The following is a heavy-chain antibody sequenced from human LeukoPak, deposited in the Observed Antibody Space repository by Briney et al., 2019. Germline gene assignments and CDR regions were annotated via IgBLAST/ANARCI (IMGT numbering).Heavy chain of an antibody. D-gene: IGHD5-24*01. V-gene: IGHV4-61*02. CDR1: GGSISSGSYY. CDR3: ARGGRDGYRFWGSRRLYYYFDY. CDR2: IYTSGST. Sequence: SETLSLTCTVSGGSISSGSYYWSWIRQPAGKGLEWVGRIYTSGSTNYNPSLKSRVTISVDTSKNQFSLKLSSVTAADTAVYYCARGGRDGYRFWGSRRLYYYFDYWGQGTLVTVSS. J-gene: IGHJ4*02.